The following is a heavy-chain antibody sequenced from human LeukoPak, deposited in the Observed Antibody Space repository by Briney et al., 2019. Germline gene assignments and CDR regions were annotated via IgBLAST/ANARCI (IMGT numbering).Heavy chain of an antibody. J-gene: IGHJ4*02. D-gene: IGHD5-12*01. CDR2: IYPGDSDT. Sequence: GESLKISCKGSGYSFTSYWIGWVRQMPGKGLEWMGIIYPGDSDTRYSPSFQGQVTISADKSINTVYLQWSSLKASDTAVYYCARVYSGYDSNFDYWGQGTLVTVSS. CDR3: ARVYSGYDSNFDY. V-gene: IGHV5-51*01. CDR1: GYSFTSYW.